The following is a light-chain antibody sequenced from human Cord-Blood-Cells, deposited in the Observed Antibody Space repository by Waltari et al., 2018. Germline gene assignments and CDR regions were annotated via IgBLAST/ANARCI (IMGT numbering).Light chain of an antibody. Sequence: DIQMTQSPSSLSASVGDRVTITCRASQSISSYLNWYQQKPGKAPKLLIYAASSLQSGAPSRLSGSGSGTDFTLTISSLQPEDFATYYCQQSYSTPGKLVQGTKVEIK. CDR2: AAS. CDR3: QQSYSTPGK. J-gene: IGKJ1*01. CDR1: QSISSY. V-gene: IGKV1-39*01.